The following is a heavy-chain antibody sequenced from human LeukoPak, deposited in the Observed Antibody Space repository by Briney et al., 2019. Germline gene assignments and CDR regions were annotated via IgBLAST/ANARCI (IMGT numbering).Heavy chain of an antibody. CDR2: ISAYNGNT. Sequence: GSSVKVSCKASGGTFSSYAISWVRQAPGQGLEWMGWISAYNGNTNYAQKLQGRVTMTTDTSTSTAYMELRSLRSDDTAVYYCARDAVAARPSFKEFDYWGQGTLVTVSS. CDR3: ARDAVAARPSFKEFDY. J-gene: IGHJ4*02. V-gene: IGHV1-18*01. CDR1: GGTFSSYA. D-gene: IGHD6-6*01.